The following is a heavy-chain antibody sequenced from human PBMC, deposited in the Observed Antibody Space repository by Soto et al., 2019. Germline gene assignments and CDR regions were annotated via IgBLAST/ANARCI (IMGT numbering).Heavy chain of an antibody. V-gene: IGHV3-53*02. D-gene: IGHD3-10*01. Sequence: EVQVVETGGGLIQPGGSLRLSCAASGFIVRSHYMTWVRQAPGKGLEWVSTTYTDGTTSYADTVKGRFTISTDNSKNTRHLQMSSLRAEDTAVYYCARAPGTYYYALDVWGQGTTVTVSS. J-gene: IGHJ6*02. CDR1: GFIVRSHY. CDR2: TYTDGTT. CDR3: ARAPGTYYYALDV.